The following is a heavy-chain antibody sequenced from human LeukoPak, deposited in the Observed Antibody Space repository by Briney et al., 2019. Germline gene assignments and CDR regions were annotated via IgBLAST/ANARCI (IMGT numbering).Heavy chain of an antibody. CDR2: IYSGGST. J-gene: IGHJ4*02. D-gene: IGHD1-26*01. CDR3: ARRGSAKAFDF. Sequence: GGSLRLSWAASGFTVSSNYMSWVRQAPGKGLEWVSIIYSGGSTYYADSVKGRFTISRDNSKNTLYLQMNSLRAEDTAVYYCARRGSAKAFDFWGQGTLVTVSS. CDR1: GFTVSSNY. V-gene: IGHV3-66*04.